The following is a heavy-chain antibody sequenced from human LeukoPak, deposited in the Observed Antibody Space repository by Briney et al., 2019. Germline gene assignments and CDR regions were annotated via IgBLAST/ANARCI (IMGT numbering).Heavy chain of an antibody. V-gene: IGHV4-59*11. CDR3: ARDGVPKGGYYSYYMDV. J-gene: IGHJ6*03. CDR1: GGSISSHY. D-gene: IGHD2-8*01. CDR2: IHYSGTT. Sequence: SETLSLTCTVSGGSISSHYWSWIQQPPGKGLEWIGYIHYSGTTNYNPSLKSRVTISVDTSKNQFSLKVSSVTAADMAVYYCARDGVPKGGYYSYYMDVWGKGTTVTVSS.